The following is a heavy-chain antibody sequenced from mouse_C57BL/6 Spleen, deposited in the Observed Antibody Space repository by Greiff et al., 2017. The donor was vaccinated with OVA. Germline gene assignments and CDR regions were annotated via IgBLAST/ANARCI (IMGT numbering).Heavy chain of an antibody. J-gene: IGHJ3*01. Sequence: EVKLEESGPGLVKPSQSLSLTCSVTGYSITSGYYWNWIRQFPGNKLEWMGYISYDGSNNYNPSLKNRISITRDTSKNQFFLKLNSVTTEDTATSYCASFYYDYDGWFAYWGQGTLVTVSA. D-gene: IGHD2-4*01. CDR1: GYSITSGYY. CDR3: ASFYYDYDGWFAY. CDR2: ISYDGSN. V-gene: IGHV3-6*01.